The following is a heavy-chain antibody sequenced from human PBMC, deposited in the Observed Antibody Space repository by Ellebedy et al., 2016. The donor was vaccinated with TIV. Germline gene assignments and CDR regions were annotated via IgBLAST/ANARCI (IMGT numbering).Heavy chain of an antibody. CDR3: ASEAPVTTGHFDY. CDR1: GDSVSSNSAG. Sequence: MPSETLSLTCAISGDSVSSNSAGWNWIRHSPSRDLEWLGRTYYRSKWYNDYAVSVKSRITINPDTSKNQFSLKLSSVTAADTAVYYCASEAPVTTGHFDYWGQGTLVTVSS. V-gene: IGHV6-1*01. CDR2: TYYRSKWYN. J-gene: IGHJ4*02. D-gene: IGHD4-17*01.